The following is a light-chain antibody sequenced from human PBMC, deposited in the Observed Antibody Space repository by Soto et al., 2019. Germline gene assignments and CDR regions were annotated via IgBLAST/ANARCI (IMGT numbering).Light chain of an antibody. CDR1: QSVASY. CDR2: DAS. J-gene: IGKJ5*01. V-gene: IGKV3D-15*01. CDR3: QQYDNWWT. Sequence: EIVLTQSPATLSLSPGEGAGLXCRASQSVASYLTWYQQKPGQAPRLLIYDASTRATGIPDRFSGSGSGTEFTLTISSLQSEDLAVYYCQQYDNWWTFGQGTRLEIK.